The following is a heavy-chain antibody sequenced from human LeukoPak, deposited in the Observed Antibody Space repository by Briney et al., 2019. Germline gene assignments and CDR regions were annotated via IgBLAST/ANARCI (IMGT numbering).Heavy chain of an antibody. CDR1: GGSISSGGYS. CDR2: IYRSGST. J-gene: IGHJ4*02. Sequence: SQTLSLTCAVSGGSISSGGYSWSWIRQPPGKGLEWIGYIYRSGSTYYNPSLKSRVTISVDRSKNQFSLKLSSVTAADTAVYYCARGAVAGTPNFDYWGQGTLVTVSS. V-gene: IGHV4-30-2*01. D-gene: IGHD6-19*01. CDR3: ARGAVAGTPNFDY.